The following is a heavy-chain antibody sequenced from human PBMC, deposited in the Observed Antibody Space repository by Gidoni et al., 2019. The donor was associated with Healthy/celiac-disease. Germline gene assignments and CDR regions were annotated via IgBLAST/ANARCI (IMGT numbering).Heavy chain of an antibody. V-gene: IGHV4-59*01. D-gene: IGHD3-3*01. CDR1: GGSISSYY. CDR2: IYYSGST. CDR3: ARDAIFGALDY. Sequence: QVQLQESGPGLVKPSETLSLTCTVSGGSISSYYWSWIRQPPGKGLEWIGYIYYSGSTNYNPSLKRRVTISVDTSKNQFSLKLSSVTAADTAVYYCARDAIFGALDYWGQGTLVTVSS. J-gene: IGHJ4*02.